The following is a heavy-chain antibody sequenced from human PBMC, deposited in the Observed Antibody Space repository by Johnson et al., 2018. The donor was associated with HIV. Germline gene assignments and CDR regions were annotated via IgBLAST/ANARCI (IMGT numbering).Heavy chain of an antibody. V-gene: IGHV3-66*02. Sequence: VQLVESGGGLVQPGGSLRLSCAASGFTVSSNYMSWVRQALGKGLEWVSIIYSGGTTYYADSVKGRFTISRDNSKNTLYLQMNSRRAEDTAVYYCAREFRTGTFGCSGSSRGGISLPNDAFDIWGQGTMVTVS. CDR3: AREFRTGTFGCSGSSRGGISLPNDAFDI. D-gene: IGHD3-16*01. CDR1: GFTVSSNY. CDR2: IYSGGTT. J-gene: IGHJ3*02.